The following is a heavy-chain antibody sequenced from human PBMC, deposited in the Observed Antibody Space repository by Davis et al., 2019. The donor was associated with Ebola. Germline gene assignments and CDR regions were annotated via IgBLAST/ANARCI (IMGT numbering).Heavy chain of an antibody. CDR2: FDPKDDET. J-gene: IGHJ4*02. Sequence: ASVKVSCKVSGDSLSELSMHWVRQAPGKGLEWMGSFDPKDDETIYAQELQGRVTMTEDTSTDTAYVELSSLRFEDTAVYYCVTGDFWDSYHDWGQGTLVTVSS. V-gene: IGHV1-24*01. D-gene: IGHD3-3*01. CDR3: VTGDFWDSYHD. CDR1: GDSLSELS.